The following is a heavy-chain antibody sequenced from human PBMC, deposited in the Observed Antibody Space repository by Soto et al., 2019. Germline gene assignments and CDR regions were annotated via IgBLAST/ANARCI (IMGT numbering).Heavy chain of an antibody. CDR3: ASDYPRGYKRVEPRLTTGTTRPPYYYYMDV. D-gene: IGHD1-1*01. CDR2: INPSGGST. J-gene: IGHJ6*03. Sequence: ASVKVSCKASGYTFTSYYMHWVRQAPGQGLEWMGIINPSGGSTSYAQKFQGRVTMTRDTSTSTVYMELSSLRSEDTAVYYCASDYPRGYKRVEPRLTTGTTRPPYYYYMDVWGKGTTVTVSS. V-gene: IGHV1-46*01. CDR1: GYTFTSYY.